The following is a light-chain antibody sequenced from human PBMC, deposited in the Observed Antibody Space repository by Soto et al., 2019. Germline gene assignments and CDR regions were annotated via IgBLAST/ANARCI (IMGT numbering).Light chain of an antibody. CDR1: QTVLHSSNNKNY. CDR2: WAS. CDR3: QQYDITHWT. Sequence: DIVMTQSPDSLAVSLGERATINFKSSQTVLHSSNNKNYLAWYQQRPGQPPKLLIYWASTRESGVPHRFSGNGSSTDFTLTISTLRAEDVAFYYCQQYDITHWTVGQ. J-gene: IGKJ1*01. V-gene: IGKV4-1*01.